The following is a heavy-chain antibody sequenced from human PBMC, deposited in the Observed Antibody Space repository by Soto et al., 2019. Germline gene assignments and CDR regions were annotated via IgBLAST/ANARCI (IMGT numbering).Heavy chain of an antibody. D-gene: IGHD3-10*01. CDR2: MNPNSGNT. Sequence: ASVKVSCKASGYTFTSYDINWVRQATGQGLEWMGWMNPNSGNTGYAQKFQGRVTMTRNTSISTAYMELSSLRSEDTAVYYCARFGVTMVRGVIRNYYYYYMDVWGKGTTVTVSS. V-gene: IGHV1-8*01. CDR3: ARFGVTMVRGVIRNYYYYYMDV. CDR1: GYTFTSYD. J-gene: IGHJ6*03.